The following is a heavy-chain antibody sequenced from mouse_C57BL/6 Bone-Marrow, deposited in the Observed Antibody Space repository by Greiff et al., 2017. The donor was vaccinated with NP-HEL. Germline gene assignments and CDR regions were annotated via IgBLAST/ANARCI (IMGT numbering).Heavy chain of an antibody. Sequence: VHLVESGPGLVQPSQSLSITCTVSGFSLTSYGVHWVRQSPGKGLEWLGVIWSGGSTAYNAAFISRLSISKDNSKSQVFFKMNSLQADDTAIYYCARNFDYYAMDYWGQGTSVTVSS. J-gene: IGHJ4*01. CDR1: GFSLTSYG. CDR2: IWSGGST. V-gene: IGHV2-2*01. CDR3: ARNFDYYAMDY.